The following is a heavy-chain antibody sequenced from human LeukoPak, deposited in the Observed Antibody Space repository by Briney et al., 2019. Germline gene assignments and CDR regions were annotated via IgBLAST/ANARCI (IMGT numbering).Heavy chain of an antibody. CDR3: ARDYYDSSGYYWGYFDY. D-gene: IGHD3-22*01. CDR1: GGSISSGSYY. CDR2: IYTSGST. J-gene: IGHJ4*02. Sequence: SETLSLTCTVSGGSISSGSYYWSWIRQPAGKGLEWIGRIYTSGSTNYNPSLKSRVTISVDTSKNQFSLKLSSVTAADTAVYYCARDYYDSSGYYWGYFDYWGQGTLVTVSS. V-gene: IGHV4-61*02.